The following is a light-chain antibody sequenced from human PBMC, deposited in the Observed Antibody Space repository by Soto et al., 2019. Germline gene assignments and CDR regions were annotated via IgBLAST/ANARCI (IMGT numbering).Light chain of an antibody. V-gene: IGKV2-28*01. J-gene: IGKJ1*01. CDR2: LGS. Sequence: DLVMTQSPLSLPVTPGEPASISCRSSQSLLHSNGYNYLDWYLQKQGQSPQLLIYLGSNRASGVPDRFSGSGSGTDFTLKISRVEAEDVGVYYCMQALHTPEWTFGQGTKVEIK. CDR3: MQALHTPEWT. CDR1: QSLLHSNGYNY.